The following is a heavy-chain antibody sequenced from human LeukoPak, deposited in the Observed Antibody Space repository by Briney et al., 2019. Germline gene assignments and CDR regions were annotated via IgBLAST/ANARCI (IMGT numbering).Heavy chain of an antibody. CDR2: IYSGGST. CDR1: GFTVSSNY. V-gene: IGHV3-53*01. Sequence: GGSLRLSCAASGFTVSSNYMSWVRQAPGKGLEWVSVIYSGGSTYYADSVKGRFTISRDNSKNTLYLQMYSLRAEDTAVYYCAREAHSTLGLYYFDYWGQGTLVTVSS. CDR3: AREAHSTLGLYYFDY. J-gene: IGHJ4*02. D-gene: IGHD6-13*01.